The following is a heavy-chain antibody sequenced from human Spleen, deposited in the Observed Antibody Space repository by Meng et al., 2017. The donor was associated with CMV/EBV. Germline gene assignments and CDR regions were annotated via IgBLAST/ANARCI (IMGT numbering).Heavy chain of an antibody. CDR1: GGSISSSSYY. CDR3: ARDYKYDTSPFDY. CDR2: IYYSGST. J-gene: IGHJ4*02. V-gene: IGHV4-39*07. D-gene: IGHD3-22*01. Sequence: SETLSLTCTVSGGSISSSSYYWGWIRQPPGKGLEWIGSIYYSGSTYYNPSLKSRVTISVDTSKNQFSLKLSSVTAADTAVYYCARDYKYDTSPFDYWGQGTLVTVSS.